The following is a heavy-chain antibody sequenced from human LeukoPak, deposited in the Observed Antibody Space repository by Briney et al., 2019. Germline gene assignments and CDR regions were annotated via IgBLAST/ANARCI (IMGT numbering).Heavy chain of an antibody. CDR2: VSGDGVNT. J-gene: IGHJ3*02. CDR1: GFTFSSYV. D-gene: IGHD6-13*01. Sequence: GGSLRLSCSASGFTFSSYVMHWVRQAPGKRLEYVSGVSGDGVNTYHADSVKGRFTISRDNSKNTLYFRMSSLRLEDTAVYYCVKDRQQQGDDAFDIWGQGTMVTVSS. V-gene: IGHV3-64D*06. CDR3: VKDRQQQGDDAFDI.